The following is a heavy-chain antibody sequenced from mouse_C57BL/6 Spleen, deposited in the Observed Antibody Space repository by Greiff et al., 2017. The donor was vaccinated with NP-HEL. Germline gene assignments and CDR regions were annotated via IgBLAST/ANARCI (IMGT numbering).Heavy chain of an antibody. CDR3: ARSGAMDY. V-gene: IGHV1-81*01. Sequence: VQLQQSGAELARPGASVKLSCKASGYTFTSYGISWVKQRTGQGLEWIGQIYPGDGDTNYNGKFKGKATLTADKSSSTAYMQLSSLTSEDSAVYFCARSGAMDYWGQGTSVTVSS. CDR2: IYPGDGDT. J-gene: IGHJ4*01. CDR1: GYTFTSYG.